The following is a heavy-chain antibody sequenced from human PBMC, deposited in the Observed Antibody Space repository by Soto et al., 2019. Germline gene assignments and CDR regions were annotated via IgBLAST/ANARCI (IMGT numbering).Heavy chain of an antibody. Sequence: EVQVLESGGGLVQPGGSLRLSCVISRLTFSNYALNWVRQAPGKGLEWVSSISGSGDTTYYADSVKGRFTISRDNSKNTLYLQMNSLRVEDTALYSYSWAPGDYWGQGTLVTVSS. D-gene: IGHD5-18*01. CDR3: SWAPGDY. CDR2: ISGSGDTT. V-gene: IGHV3-23*01. CDR1: RLTFSNYA. J-gene: IGHJ4*02.